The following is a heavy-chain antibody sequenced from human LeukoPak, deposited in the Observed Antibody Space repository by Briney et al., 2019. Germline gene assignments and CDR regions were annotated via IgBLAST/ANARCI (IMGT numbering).Heavy chain of an antibody. CDR2: MNPNSGNT. CDR3: ARRRGYSSYFAY. Sequence: ASVKVSFKASGYTFTSYDINWVRQATGQGLEWMGWMNPNSGNTGYAQKFQGRVTMTRNTSISTAYMELSSLRSEDTAVYYCARRRGYSSYFAYWGQGTLVTVSS. V-gene: IGHV1-8*01. D-gene: IGHD5-18*01. J-gene: IGHJ4*02. CDR1: GYTFTSYD.